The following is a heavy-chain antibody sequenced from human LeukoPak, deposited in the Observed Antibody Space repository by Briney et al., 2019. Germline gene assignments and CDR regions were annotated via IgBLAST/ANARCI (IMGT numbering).Heavy chain of an antibody. V-gene: IGHV3-73*01. D-gene: IGHD3-22*01. CDR2: ISSKPNSYAT. CDR3: TRHPSYYDSSGYYSDFDY. J-gene: IGHJ4*02. Sequence: GGSLRLSCAASGFTFSGSAMHWVRQASGKGLEWVGRISSKPNSYATAYVESVKVGFTSSREDSKNTAYLQMNSLKTEDTAVYYCTRHPSYYDSSGYYSDFDYWGQGTLVTVSS. CDR1: GFTFSGSA.